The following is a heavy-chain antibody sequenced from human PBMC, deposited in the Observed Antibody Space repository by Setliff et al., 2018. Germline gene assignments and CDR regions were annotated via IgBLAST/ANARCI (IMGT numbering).Heavy chain of an antibody. J-gene: IGHJ2*01. Sequence: GASVKVSCKASGYTFTSYGISWVRQAPGQGLEWMGWISAYNGNTNYAQKLQGRVTMTTDTSTSTAYMELRSLRSDDTAVYYCARVVGSGGNGGHWYFDLWGRGTLVTV. CDR1: GYTFTSYG. CDR3: ARVVGSGGNGGHWYFDL. CDR2: ISAYNGNT. V-gene: IGHV1-18*01. D-gene: IGHD2-15*01.